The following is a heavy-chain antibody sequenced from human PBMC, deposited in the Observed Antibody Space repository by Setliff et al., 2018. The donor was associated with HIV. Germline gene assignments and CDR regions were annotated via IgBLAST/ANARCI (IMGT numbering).Heavy chain of an antibody. V-gene: IGHV4-59*11. CDR1: GGSISSHY. CDR3: ARDLAWPGYFDY. J-gene: IGHJ4*02. D-gene: IGHD3-10*01. Sequence: PSETLSLTCTVSGGSISSHYWTWIRQSPGNRLEWLGYITDSGNTNYNPSLRRRVTISVDKSKNQFSLKLSSVTAADTAVYYCARDLAWPGYFDYWGQGTLVTVSS. CDR2: ITDSGNT.